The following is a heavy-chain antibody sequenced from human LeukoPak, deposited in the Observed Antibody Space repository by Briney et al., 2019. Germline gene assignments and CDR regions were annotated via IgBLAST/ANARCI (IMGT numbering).Heavy chain of an antibody. CDR3: ARGGDGYSYGLAVDY. J-gene: IGHJ4*02. CDR1: GGSISSYY. Sequence: SETLSLTCTVSGGSISSYYWSWIRQPPGKGLEWIGYIYYSGSTHYKPSLKSRVTISVDTSKNQFSLKLSSVTAADTAVYYCARGGDGYSYGLAVDYWGQGTLVTVSS. V-gene: IGHV4-59*01. CDR2: IYYSGST. D-gene: IGHD5-18*01.